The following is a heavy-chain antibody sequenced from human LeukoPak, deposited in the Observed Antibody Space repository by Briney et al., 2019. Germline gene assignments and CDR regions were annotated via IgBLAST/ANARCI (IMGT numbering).Heavy chain of an antibody. V-gene: IGHV3-48*03. D-gene: IGHD3-9*01. CDR2: ISSSGNTI. J-gene: IGHJ4*02. Sequence: GGSLRLSCAASGFTFSSYEMNWVRQAPGKGLEWVSYISSSGNTIYYADSVKGRFTISRDNAKNSLYLQMNSLRAEDMALYYCAKGEYYDILTGYFDYWGQGTLVTVSS. CDR1: GFTFSSYE. CDR3: AKGEYYDILTGYFDY.